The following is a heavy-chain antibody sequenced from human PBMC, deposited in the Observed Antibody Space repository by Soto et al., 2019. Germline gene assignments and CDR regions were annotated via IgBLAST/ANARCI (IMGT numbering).Heavy chain of an antibody. CDR1: GFTFSSYG. CDR2: IWYDGSNK. Sequence: HPGGSLRLSCAASGFTFSSYGMHWVRQAPGKGLEWVAVIWYDGSNKYYADSVKGRFTISRDNSKNTLYLQMNSLRAEDTAVYYCARAAVPYSSGWYPLAWGQGPLVTV. V-gene: IGHV3-33*01. J-gene: IGHJ5*02. CDR3: ARAAVPYSSGWYPLA. D-gene: IGHD6-19*01.